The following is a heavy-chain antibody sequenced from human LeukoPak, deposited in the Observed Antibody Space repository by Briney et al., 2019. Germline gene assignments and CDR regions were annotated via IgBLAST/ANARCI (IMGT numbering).Heavy chain of an antibody. CDR3: AREGLSGRYGSSWYDAFDI. D-gene: IGHD6-13*01. Sequence: SVKVSCKASGGTFSSYAISWVRQAPGQGLEWMGGIIPIFGTANYAQKFQGRVTITADKSTTTAYMELSSLRSEDTAVYYCAREGLSGRYGSSWYDAFDIWGQGTMVTVSS. J-gene: IGHJ3*02. CDR1: GGTFSSYA. V-gene: IGHV1-69*06. CDR2: IIPIFGTA.